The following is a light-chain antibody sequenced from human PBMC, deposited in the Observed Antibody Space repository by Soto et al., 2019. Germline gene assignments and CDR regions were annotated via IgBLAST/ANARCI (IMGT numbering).Light chain of an antibody. Sequence: DIQVTQSPSTLAASAGDEVTLSCRASQSVSIWLAWYQQKPGKAPKLLIYAASSLQSEVPSRFSGSGSGTDFTLTITSLQPEDFATYYCQQSYGTPITFGQGTRLEIK. CDR2: AAS. CDR3: QQSYGTPIT. V-gene: IGKV1-39*01. J-gene: IGKJ5*01. CDR1: QSVSIW.